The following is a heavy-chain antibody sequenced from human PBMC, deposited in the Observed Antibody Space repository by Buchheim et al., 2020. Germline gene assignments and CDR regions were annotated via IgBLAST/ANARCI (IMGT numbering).Heavy chain of an antibody. CDR2: IIPIFGTA. CDR3: ARDMSGIAAAAFDY. Sequence: QVQLVQSGAEVKRPGASVKVSCKASGYTFTTYDINWVRQAPGQGLEWMGGIIPIFGTANYAQKFQGRVTITADESTSTAYMELSSLRSEDTAVYYCARDMSGIAAAAFDYWGQGTL. D-gene: IGHD6-13*01. J-gene: IGHJ4*02. CDR1: GYTFTTYD. V-gene: IGHV1-69*01.